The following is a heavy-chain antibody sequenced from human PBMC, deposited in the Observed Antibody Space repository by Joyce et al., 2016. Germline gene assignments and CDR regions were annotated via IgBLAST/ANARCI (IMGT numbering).Heavy chain of an antibody. J-gene: IGHJ6*02. CDR2: IIPFVGAA. D-gene: IGHD1-14*01. V-gene: IGHV1-69*12. Sequence: QVLLVQSGATVKRPGSSLRVSCKSSGGAFSNFTVNWVRQAPGQRLEWMGGIIPFVGAAKYAEYFQGRVTLTADLSTRTAYMELSSLTSADTAVYYCARGGTSSDHYFFYTLDVWGPGTTVIVSS. CDR3: ARGGTSSDHYFFYTLDV. CDR1: GGAFSNFT.